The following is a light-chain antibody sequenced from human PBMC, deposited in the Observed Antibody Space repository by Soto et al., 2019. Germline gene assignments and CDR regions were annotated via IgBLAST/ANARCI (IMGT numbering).Light chain of an antibody. J-gene: IGKJ5*01. CDR2: DAS. CDR3: QQCDTSPLT. Sequence: DIVLTQSPDSLSLSPGERATLSCRTSQSVSGFLAWYQQKPGQAPRLLIYDASKRATGIPARFSGSGSGTDFTLAISRLEPEDFAVYYCQQCDTSPLTFGQGTRLEIK. V-gene: IGKV3-20*01. CDR1: QSVSGF.